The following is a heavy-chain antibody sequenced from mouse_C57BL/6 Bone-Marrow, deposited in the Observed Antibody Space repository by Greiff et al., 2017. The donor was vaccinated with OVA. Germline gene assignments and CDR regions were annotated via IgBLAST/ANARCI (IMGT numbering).Heavy chain of an antibody. CDR2: ISNGGGST. Sequence: EVKLQESGGGLVQPGGSLKLSCAASGFTFSDYYMYWVRQTPEKRLEWVAYISNGGGSTYYPDTVKGRFTISRDNAKNTLYLQMSRLKSEDTAMYYCARHGYYYGSSPFAYWGQGTLVTVSA. CDR3: ARHGYYYGSSPFAY. J-gene: IGHJ3*01. D-gene: IGHD1-1*01. CDR1: GFTFSDYY. V-gene: IGHV5-12*01.